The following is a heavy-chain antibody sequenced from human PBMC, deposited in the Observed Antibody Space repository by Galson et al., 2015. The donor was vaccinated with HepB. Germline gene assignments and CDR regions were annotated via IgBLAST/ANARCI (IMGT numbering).Heavy chain of an antibody. CDR2: ISYDGSNK. J-gene: IGHJ4*02. CDR1: GFTFSSYA. D-gene: IGHD3-22*01. V-gene: IGHV3-30-3*01. CDR3: ARDKSLYDSSGYLPY. Sequence: SLRLSCAASGFTFSSYAMHWVRQAPGKGLEWVAVISYDGSNKYYADSVKGRFTISRDNSKNTLYLQMNSLRAEDTAVYYCARDKSLYDSSGYLPYWGQGTLVTVSS.